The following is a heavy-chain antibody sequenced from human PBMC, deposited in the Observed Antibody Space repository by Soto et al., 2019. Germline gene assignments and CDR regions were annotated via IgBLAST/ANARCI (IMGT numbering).Heavy chain of an antibody. CDR3: SRFSNGRPGDF. CDR1: GGSISNSNYH. J-gene: IGHJ4*02. CDR2: IYYTGNT. D-gene: IGHD6-19*01. Sequence: QPQLQESGPGLLKPSETLSLTCTVSGGSISNSNYHWGWSRQPPGKGLEGIGSIYYTGNTYYNPSLKIRVTISIDTPKNQFSRTLRSVTAADTAVYYYSRFSNGRPGDFWGQGTLVTVSS. V-gene: IGHV4-39*01.